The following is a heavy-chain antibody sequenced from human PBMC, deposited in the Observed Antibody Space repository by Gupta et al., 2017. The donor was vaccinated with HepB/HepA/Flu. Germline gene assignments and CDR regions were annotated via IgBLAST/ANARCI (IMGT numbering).Heavy chain of an antibody. CDR1: GGSISSSSYY. Sequence: QLQLQESGPGLVKPSETLSLTCTVSGGSISSSSYYWGWIRQPPGKGLEWIGSIYYSGSTYYNPSLKSRVTISVDTSKNQFSLKLSSVTAADTAVYYCARRDIVVVPADDNAFDIWGQGIMVTVSS. CDR3: ARRDIVVVPADDNAFDI. J-gene: IGHJ3*02. CDR2: IYYSGST. V-gene: IGHV4-39*01. D-gene: IGHD2-2*01.